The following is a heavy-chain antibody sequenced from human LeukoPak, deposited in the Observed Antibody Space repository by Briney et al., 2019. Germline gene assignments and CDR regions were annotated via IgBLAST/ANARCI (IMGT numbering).Heavy chain of an antibody. CDR1: GFTFNDYG. V-gene: IGHV3-9*01. J-gene: IGHJ4*02. CDR2: ISWYSGSK. CDR3: ARDSRLWGFGFDY. D-gene: IGHD7-27*01. Sequence: QAGGSLRLSCAASGFTFNDYGMHWVRQAPGKGLEWVSGISWYSGSKGYADSVKGRFTISRDNAKNSLYLQMNSLRAEDTAVYYCARDSRLWGFGFDYWGQGTLVTVSS.